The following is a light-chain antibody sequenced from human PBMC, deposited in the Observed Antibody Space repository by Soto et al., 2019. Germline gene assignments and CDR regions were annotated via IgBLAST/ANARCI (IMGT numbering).Light chain of an antibody. CDR3: LQYGSSPLT. J-gene: IGKJ4*01. CDR1: QSVSSSY. CDR2: GAS. Sequence: EIVLTQSPGTLSLSPGERATLSCRASQSVSSSYLAWYQQKPGQAPRLLIYGASSGATGIPDRFSGSGSGTDFTLTISRLEPEDFAVYYCLQYGSSPLTFGGGTKV. V-gene: IGKV3-20*01.